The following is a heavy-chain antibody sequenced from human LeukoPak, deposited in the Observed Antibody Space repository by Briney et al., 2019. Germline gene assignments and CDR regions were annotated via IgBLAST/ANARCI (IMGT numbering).Heavy chain of an antibody. D-gene: IGHD3-22*01. J-gene: IGHJ4*02. CDR3: AKEGKLPGYYYDSSGYADY. CDR2: ISGSGGST. Sequence: GGSLRLSCAASGFTFSNAWMSWVRQAPGKGLEWVSAISGSGGSTYYADSVKGRFTISRDNSKNTLYLQMNSLRAEDTAVYYCAKEGKLPGYYYDSSGYADYWGQGTLVTVSS. CDR1: GFTFSNAW. V-gene: IGHV3-23*01.